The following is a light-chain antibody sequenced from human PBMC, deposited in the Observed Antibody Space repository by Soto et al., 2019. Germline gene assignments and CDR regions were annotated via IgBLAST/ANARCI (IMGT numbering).Light chain of an antibody. CDR1: QGIRND. CDR2: AAS. J-gene: IGKJ1*01. V-gene: IGKV1-17*01. CDR3: LQHNSYTWT. Sequence: DIQMTQSPSSLSASVGDRVTITCGASQGIRNDLGWYQQKPGKAPKRLIYAASSLQSGVPSRLRGSGYGTELTLTISSMQPEDFETYYCLQHNSYTWTFGHGTKVDIK.